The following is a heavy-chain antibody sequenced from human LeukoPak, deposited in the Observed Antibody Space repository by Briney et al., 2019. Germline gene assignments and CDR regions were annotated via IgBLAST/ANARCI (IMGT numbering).Heavy chain of an antibody. Sequence: PGGSLRLSCAASGFTFSSYAMRWVRQAPGKGLEWVSAISPSSGTFYADSVKGRFTISRDNSKNTLYLQMNSLRAEDTAVYYCARPQSSSGYYWPFDDWGQGTLVTASS. D-gene: IGHD3-22*01. J-gene: IGHJ4*02. CDR3: ARPQSSSGYYWPFDD. V-gene: IGHV3-23*01. CDR2: ISPSSGT. CDR1: GFTFSSYA.